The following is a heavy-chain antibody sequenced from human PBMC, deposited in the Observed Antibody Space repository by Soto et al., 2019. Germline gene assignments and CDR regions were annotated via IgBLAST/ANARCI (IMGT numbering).Heavy chain of an antibody. V-gene: IGHV3-23*01. Sequence: EVQLLESGGALVQPGGSLRLSCAASGFTFSIYAMTWVRQAPGKGLEWVSGINGGGSITYHADSVKGRFTISRDNAKNTLYLQMNSLRAEDTAVYYCAKDWYNSAWGYFQHWGPGTLVTVSS. CDR1: GFTFSIYA. J-gene: IGHJ1*01. CDR3: AKDWYNSAWGYFQH. CDR2: INGGGSIT. D-gene: IGHD6-19*01.